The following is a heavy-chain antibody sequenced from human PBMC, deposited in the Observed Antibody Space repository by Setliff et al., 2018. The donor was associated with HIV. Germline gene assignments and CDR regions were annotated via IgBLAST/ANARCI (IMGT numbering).Heavy chain of an antibody. CDR3: ARAPGAYYYDSSGYPIGIRFDY. J-gene: IGHJ4*02. V-gene: IGHV4-61*09. CDR1: GGSIRSGSYY. Sequence: SETLSLTCTVSGGSIRSGSYYWSWMRQPAGKGLEWIGHIYTSGSTNYNPSLKSRVTISVDTSKNQFSLKLSSVTAADTAVYYCARAPGAYYYDSSGYPIGIRFDYWGQGTLVTVSS. CDR2: IYTSGST. D-gene: IGHD3-22*01.